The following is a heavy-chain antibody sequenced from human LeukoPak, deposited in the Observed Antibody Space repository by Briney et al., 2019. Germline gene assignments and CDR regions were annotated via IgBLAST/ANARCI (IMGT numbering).Heavy chain of an antibody. V-gene: IGHV4-34*01. D-gene: IGHD3-10*01. Sequence: SETLSLTCAVYGGSFSGYSWTWIRQPPGKGLEWIGEMSHSGYPNYNPSLKSRVAISVDTSKNQFSLNLTSVTAADTAVYYCGRYGSGSHEAFDYWGQGTLVTVSS. J-gene: IGHJ4*02. CDR3: GRYGSGSHEAFDY. CDR2: MSHSGYP. CDR1: GGSFSGYS.